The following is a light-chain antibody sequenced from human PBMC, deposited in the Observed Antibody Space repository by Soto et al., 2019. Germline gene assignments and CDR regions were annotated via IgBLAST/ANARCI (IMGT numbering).Light chain of an antibody. J-gene: IGLJ1*01. V-gene: IGLV2-14*01. CDR3: SSYTSSSTLLYV. Sequence: QSALTQPASVSGSPGQSITISCTGTSSDVGGYNYVSWYQQHPGKAPKLMIYDVSNRPSGVSNRFSCSKSGNTASLTISGLQAADEADYYCSSYTSSSTLLYVFGTGTKLTVL. CDR2: DVS. CDR1: SSDVGGYNY.